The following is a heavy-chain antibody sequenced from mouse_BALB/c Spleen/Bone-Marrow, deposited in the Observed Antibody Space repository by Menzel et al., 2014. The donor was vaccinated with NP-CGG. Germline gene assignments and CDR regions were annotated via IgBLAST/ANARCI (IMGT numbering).Heavy chain of an antibody. CDR3: TDYSWFPY. D-gene: IGHD1-1*01. J-gene: IGHJ3*01. CDR2: IRLKSNNYAT. CDR1: GFTFSNYW. V-gene: IGHV6-6*02. Sequence: EVKPVESGGGLVQPGGSMKLSCVASGFTFSNYWMNWVRQSPEKGLEWVAEIRLKSNNYATHYAESVKGRFTISRDDSKSSVYLQTNNLRTEDTGIYYCTDYSWFPYWGQGTLVTVSA.